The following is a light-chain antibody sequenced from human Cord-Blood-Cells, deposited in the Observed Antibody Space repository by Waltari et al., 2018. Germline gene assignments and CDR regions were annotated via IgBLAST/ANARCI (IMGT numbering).Light chain of an antibody. CDR2: DVS. CDR1: SSDVGGYNY. CDR3: CSYAGSYTWV. V-gene: IGLV2-11*01. J-gene: IGLJ3*02. Sequence: QSALTQPRSVSGSPGQSVTISCTGTSSDVGGYNYVSLYQQHPGKAPKLMIYDVSKWPSRVPDRFSGSKSGNTASLTISGLQAEDEADYYCCSYAGSYTWVFGGGTKLTVL.